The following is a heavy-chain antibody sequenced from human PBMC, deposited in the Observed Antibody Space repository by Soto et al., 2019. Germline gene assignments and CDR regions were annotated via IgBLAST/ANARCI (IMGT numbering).Heavy chain of an antibody. J-gene: IGHJ6*02. CDR1: GGSFSGYY. V-gene: IGHV4-34*01. CDR3: ARAQRPCSGGSCYSWYYYYGMDV. CDR2: INHSGST. Sequence: ATLSLTCAVYGGSFSGYYWSWTRQPPGKGLEWIGEINHSGSTNYNPSLKSRVTISVDTSKNQFSLKLSAVTAADTAVYYCARAQRPCSGGSCYSWYYYYGMDVWGQGTTVTVSS. D-gene: IGHD2-15*01.